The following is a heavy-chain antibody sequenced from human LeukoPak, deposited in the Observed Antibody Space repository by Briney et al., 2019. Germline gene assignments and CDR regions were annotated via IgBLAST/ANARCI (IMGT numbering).Heavy chain of an antibody. CDR1: GHTFSNYY. D-gene: IGHD3-16*02. CDR3: ARGDSVITFGGVIENPLFDY. Sequence: ASVKVSCKASGHTFSNYYMHWVRQAPGQGLEWMGIINPSGGSTSYAQKFQGRVTMTRDTSISTAYMELSRLRSDDTAVYYCARGDSVITFGGVIENPLFDYWGQGTLVTVSS. J-gene: IGHJ4*02. V-gene: IGHV1-46*01. CDR2: INPSGGST.